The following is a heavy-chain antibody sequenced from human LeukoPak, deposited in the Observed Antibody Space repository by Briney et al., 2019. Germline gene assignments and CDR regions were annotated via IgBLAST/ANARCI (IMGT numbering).Heavy chain of an antibody. V-gene: IGHV1-46*01. CDR3: ARDLVVVTGLRTRGSFDI. J-gene: IGHJ3*02. CDR2: INPSGGTT. CDR1: GYNFTSYY. Sequence: ASVKVSCKASGYNFTSYYMHWVRQAPGQGLEWMGIINPSGGTTSYAQKFQGRVTVTRDTSPSTVYMELSSLRSEDTAVYYCARDLVVVTGLRTRGSFDIWGQGTMVTVSS. D-gene: IGHD2-21*02.